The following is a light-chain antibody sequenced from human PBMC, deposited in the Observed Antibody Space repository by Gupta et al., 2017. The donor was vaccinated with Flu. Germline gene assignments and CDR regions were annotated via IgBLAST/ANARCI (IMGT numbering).Light chain of an antibody. Sequence: GTTTMITSTEGALIKKYDAMCHLVAIQAPLLVIYEHSKRLTVIPERFSGSTSGTLATLTISGAQVEDDADYYCYSPGYTGDHWVFGGGTKLTVL. J-gene: IGLJ3*02. CDR1: ALIKKY. CDR3: YSPGYTGDHWV. V-gene: IGLV3-10*01. CDR2: EHS.